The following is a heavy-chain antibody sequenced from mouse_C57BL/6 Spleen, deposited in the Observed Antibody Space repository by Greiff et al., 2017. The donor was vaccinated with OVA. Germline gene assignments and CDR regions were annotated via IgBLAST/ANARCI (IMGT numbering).Heavy chain of an antibody. D-gene: IGHD2-3*01. CDR3: ARSGGYYRRDYFDY. CDR1: GYTFTDYY. Sequence: VQLQQSGPELVKPGASVKISCKASGYTFTDYYMNWVKQSHGKSLEWIGDINPNNGGTSYNQKFKGKATLTVDKSSSTAYMELRSLTSEDSAVYYCARSGGYYRRDYFDYWGQGTTLTVSS. CDR2: INPNNGGT. V-gene: IGHV1-26*01. J-gene: IGHJ2*01.